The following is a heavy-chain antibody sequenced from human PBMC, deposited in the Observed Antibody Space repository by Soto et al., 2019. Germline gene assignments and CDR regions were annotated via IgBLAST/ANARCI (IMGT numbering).Heavy chain of an antibody. CDR3: ARGSYYYDRSGYYHY. J-gene: IGHJ4*02. D-gene: IGHD3-22*01. Sequence: SETLSLTCTVSGGSISSGGYYWSWIRQHPGKGLEWIGYIYYSGSTYYNPSLKSRVTISVDTSKNQFSLKLSSVTAADTAVYYCARGSYYYDRSGYYHYWGQGTLVTVSS. V-gene: IGHV4-31*03. CDR1: GGSISSGGYY. CDR2: IYYSGST.